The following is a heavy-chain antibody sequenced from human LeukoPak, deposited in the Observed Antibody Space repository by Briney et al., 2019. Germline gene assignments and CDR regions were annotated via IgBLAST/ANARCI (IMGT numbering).Heavy chain of an antibody. CDR2: IFYSGST. D-gene: IGHD3-10*01. J-gene: IGHJ4*02. V-gene: IGHV4-59*01. CDR3: ARAYYYGSGSYGLDY. Sequence: SETLSLTCTVSGGSIGSYSWSWIRQPPGKGLEWIGHIFYSGSTNYNPSLKSRVTISVDTSKKQFSLKLSSVTAADTAVYYCARAYYYGSGSYGLDYWGQGTLVTVSS. CDR1: GGSIGSYS.